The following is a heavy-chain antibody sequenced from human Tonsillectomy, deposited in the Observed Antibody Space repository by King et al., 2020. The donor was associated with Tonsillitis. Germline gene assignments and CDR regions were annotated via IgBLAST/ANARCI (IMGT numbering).Heavy chain of an antibody. V-gene: IGHV1-18*01. CDR2: ISAYNGNQ. CDR1: GYTFTSYD. J-gene: IGHJ6*02. D-gene: IGHD3-9*01. Sequence: VQLVESGAEVKKPGASLKVSCKASGYTFTSYDISWVRQAPGQGLEWMGWISAYNGNQNYAQKRQGRVTMTTDTSTSTAYMELRSLRYDVTAVYYCARDRCCITGYFDHALHYYYGMDIWGQGTTVTVSS. CDR3: ARDRCCITGYFDHALHYYYGMDI.